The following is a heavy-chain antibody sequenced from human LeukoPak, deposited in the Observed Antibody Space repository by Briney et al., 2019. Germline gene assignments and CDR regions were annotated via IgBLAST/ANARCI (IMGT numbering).Heavy chain of an antibody. J-gene: IGHJ4*02. D-gene: IGHD3-10*01. CDR1: GFTFSSYS. Sequence: GGSLRLSCAASGFTFSSYSMNWVRQAPGKGLEWVSSISSSSSYIYYADLVKGRFTISRDNAKNSLYLQMNSLRAEDTAVYYCARYGSGSYLVYWGQGTLVTVSS. CDR3: ARYGSGSYLVY. V-gene: IGHV3-21*01. CDR2: ISSSSSYI.